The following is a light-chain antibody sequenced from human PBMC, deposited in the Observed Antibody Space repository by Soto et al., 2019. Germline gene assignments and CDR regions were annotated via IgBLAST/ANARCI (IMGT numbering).Light chain of an antibody. J-gene: IGLJ1*01. Sequence: QSVLTQPPSVSGAPGQRVTISCSGSSSNIGAGYDAHWFQHLPGTAPKLLIYGNNKRPSGVPDRFSGSKSGTSASLAIAGLQPEDEADYYCQSYDSGLSAYVFGTGTKLTVL. V-gene: IGLV1-40*01. CDR2: GNN. CDR3: QSYDSGLSAYV. CDR1: SSNIGAGYD.